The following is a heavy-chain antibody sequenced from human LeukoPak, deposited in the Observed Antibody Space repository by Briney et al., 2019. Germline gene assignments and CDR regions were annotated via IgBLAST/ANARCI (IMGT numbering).Heavy chain of an antibody. V-gene: IGHV4-39*07. CDR2: IYYSGST. J-gene: IGHJ1*01. Sequence: LETLSLTCTVSGGSISSSSYFWGWIRQPPGKGLEWIGSIYYSGSTYYNPSLKSRVTISVDTSKNQFSLKLSSVTAVDTAVYYCARVRTGYFQDWGQGTLVTVSS. CDR1: GGSISSSSYF. D-gene: IGHD3/OR15-3a*01. CDR3: ARVRTGYFQD.